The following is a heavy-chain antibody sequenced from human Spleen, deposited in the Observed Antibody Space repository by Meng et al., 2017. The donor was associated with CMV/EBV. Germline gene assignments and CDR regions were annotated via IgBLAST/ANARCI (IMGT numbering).Heavy chain of an antibody. Sequence: LSCAASGFNVPIYGMHWVRQAPGKGLDWVTFIRNDGTVIYYADSVKGRFTVSRDNSRNTLYLQMNTLRAEDTAVYYCAKAVVGSTGYWGQGTLVTVSS. CDR2: IRNDGTVI. CDR3: AKAVVGSTGY. V-gene: IGHV3-30*02. D-gene: IGHD1-26*01. CDR1: GFNVPIYG. J-gene: IGHJ4*02.